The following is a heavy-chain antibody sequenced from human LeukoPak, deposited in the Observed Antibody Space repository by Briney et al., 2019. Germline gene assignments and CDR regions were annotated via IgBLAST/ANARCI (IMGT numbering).Heavy chain of an antibody. CDR3: AKSKIEYQLLPDY. J-gene: IGHJ4*02. CDR1: GFTLSSYG. V-gene: IGHV3-30*02. CDR2: IRYDGSNK. Sequence: GGSLRLSCAASGFTLSSYGMHWVRQAPGKGLEWVAFIRYDGSNKYYADSVKGRFTISRDNSKNTLYLQMNSLRAEDTAVYYCAKSKIEYQLLPDYWGQGTLVTVSS. D-gene: IGHD2-2*01.